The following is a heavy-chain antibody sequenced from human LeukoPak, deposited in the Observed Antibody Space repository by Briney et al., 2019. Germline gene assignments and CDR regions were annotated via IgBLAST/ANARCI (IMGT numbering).Heavy chain of an antibody. J-gene: IGHJ5*02. CDR3: ARDGIRYSGSYGWFDP. Sequence: SETLSLTCTVSGGSISSSSYYWGWIRQPPGKGLEWIGSIYYSGSTYYNPSLKSRVTISVDTSKNQFSLKLSSVTAADTAVYYCARDGIRYSGSYGWFDPWGQGTLVTVSS. V-gene: IGHV4-39*07. CDR2: IYYSGST. CDR1: GGSISSSSYY. D-gene: IGHD1-26*01.